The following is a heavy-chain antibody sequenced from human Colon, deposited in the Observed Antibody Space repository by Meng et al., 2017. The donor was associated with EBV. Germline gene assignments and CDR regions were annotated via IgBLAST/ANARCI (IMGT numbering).Heavy chain of an antibody. CDR2: IHYSGST. V-gene: IGHV4-31*03. D-gene: IGHD3-22*01. J-gene: IGHJ5*02. CDR1: GGSISSGTYY. Sequence: QVQLQESGPGLVKPSQTLSRTCTASGGSISSGTYYWGWIRQLPGKGLEWIAYIHYSGSTYYSPSLKSRVTISVDTSKNQLSLKLSSMTAADTAVYYCARYVFDSSSLYSNWFDPWGQGTLVTVSS. CDR3: ARYVFDSSSLYSNWFDP.